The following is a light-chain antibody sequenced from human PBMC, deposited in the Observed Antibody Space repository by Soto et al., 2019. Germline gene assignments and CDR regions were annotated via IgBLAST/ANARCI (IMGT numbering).Light chain of an antibody. CDR2: KAS. CDR1: QSINTW. CDR3: QQYESYPLT. J-gene: IGKJ4*01. V-gene: IGKV1-5*03. Sequence: DIQMTQSPSTLSASVGDRVTITCRASQSINTWLAWYQQKPGKAPKVLVYKASNLESGVPSRFSGSGSGTEFTLTMSGLQPDDCATYYCQQYESYPLTFGGGTRVEIK.